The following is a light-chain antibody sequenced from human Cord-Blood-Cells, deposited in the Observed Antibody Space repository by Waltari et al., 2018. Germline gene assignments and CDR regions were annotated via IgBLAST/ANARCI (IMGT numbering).Light chain of an antibody. V-gene: IGLV1-44*01. CDR1: SSNIGSNT. J-gene: IGLJ3*02. CDR2: SNN. CDR3: AAWDDSLNGWV. Sequence: QSVLTQPPSASGTPGQRVTISCSGSSSNIGSNTVNWYQQLPGTAPKLLIYSNNQRPSGGPDRFSGSKCGTSASLAISGLQSEDEADYYCAAWDDSLNGWVFGGGTKLTVL.